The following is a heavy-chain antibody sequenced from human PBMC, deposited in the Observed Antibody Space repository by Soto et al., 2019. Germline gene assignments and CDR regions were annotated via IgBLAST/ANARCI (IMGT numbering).Heavy chain of an antibody. V-gene: IGHV3-66*01. Sequence: PGWSLRLSCAASGFTVSSNYMSWVRQAPGKGLEWVSVIYSGGSTYYADSVKGRFTISRDNSKNTLYLQMNSLRAEDTAVYYYDSSGYIDYWGQGTLVTVSS. CDR3: DSSGYIDY. D-gene: IGHD3-22*01. J-gene: IGHJ4*02. CDR2: IYSGGST. CDR1: GFTVSSNY.